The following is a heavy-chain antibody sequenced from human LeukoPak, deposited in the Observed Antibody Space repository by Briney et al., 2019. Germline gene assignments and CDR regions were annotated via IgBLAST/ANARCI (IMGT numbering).Heavy chain of an antibody. CDR2: IDDRGSA. Sequence: PSETLSLTCAFNGGSFNGYFWSWIRQSPGKGLEWIGDIDDRGSAKYNPSLKSRATISIDISKNQFSLGLNFMTAADTAVYYCARCAYNSFHMDVWGEGSTVHVSS. CDR1: GGSFNGYF. CDR3: ARCAYNSFHMDV. D-gene: IGHD1-14*01. J-gene: IGHJ6*03. V-gene: IGHV4-34*01.